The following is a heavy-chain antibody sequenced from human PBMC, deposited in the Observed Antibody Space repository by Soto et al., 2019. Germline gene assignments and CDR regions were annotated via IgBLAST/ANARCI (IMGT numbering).Heavy chain of an antibody. J-gene: IGHJ6*02. CDR2: LIPNFDTP. D-gene: IGHD3-10*01. CDR1: GGTFNNYA. V-gene: IGHV1-69*01. CDR3: AVAMVREILIFESSGMHV. Sequence: QVQLVQSGAEVKKPGSSVKVSCKTSGGTFNNYAISWVRQAPGQGLEWMGGLIPNFDTPNYAQKFQYRLTIIADESTSTVSMELRSLRSDDTAVYYCAVAMVREILIFESSGMHVWSQGTTVTVSS.